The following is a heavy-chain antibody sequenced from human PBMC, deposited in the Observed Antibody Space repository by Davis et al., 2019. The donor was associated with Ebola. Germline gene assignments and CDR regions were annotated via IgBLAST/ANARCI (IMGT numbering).Heavy chain of an antibody. D-gene: IGHD5-18*01. J-gene: IGHJ4*02. V-gene: IGHV4-30-4*07. CDR2: YYYTGST. CDR1: GAFVSSGGYS. CDR3: ARGPRGYSYGKLDY. Sequence: SETLSLTCAVSGAFVSSGGYSWSWIRQPPGKGLEWIVYYYYTGSTYYSPSLRSRVTISVDTSKNLFSLKLTSVTAADTAVYYCARGPRGYSYGKLDYWGQGTLVTVSS.